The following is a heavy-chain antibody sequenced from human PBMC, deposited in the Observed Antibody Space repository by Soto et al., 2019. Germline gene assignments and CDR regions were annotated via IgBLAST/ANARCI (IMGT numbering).Heavy chain of an antibody. CDR3: ARVPRGAWYSQSLY. CDR2: ISAYNGNT. CDR1: GYTFTSYG. Sequence: QVQLVQSGAEVKKPGASVKVSCKASGYTFTSYGISWVRQAPGQWLERMGWISAYNGNTNIAPKLQGRVTMTTDTSTSTAYRELRSLRSDDTAVYYCARVPRGAWYSQSLYWGQGSLVTVSS. D-gene: IGHD6-13*01. V-gene: IGHV1-18*04. J-gene: IGHJ4*02.